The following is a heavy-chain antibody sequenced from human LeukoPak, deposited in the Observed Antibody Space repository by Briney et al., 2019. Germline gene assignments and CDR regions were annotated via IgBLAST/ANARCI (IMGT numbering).Heavy chain of an antibody. J-gene: IGHJ4*02. D-gene: IGHD6-6*01. V-gene: IGHV4-31*03. CDR1: GGSISSGGYY. CDR3: ATTLKIAAHPYFDY. Sequence: SQTLSLTCTVSGGSISSGGYYWSWIRQHPGKGLEWIGYIYYNGSTYYNPSLKSRVTISVDTSKNQFSLKLSSVTAADTAVYYCATTLKIAAHPYFDYWGQGTLVTVSS. CDR2: IYYNGST.